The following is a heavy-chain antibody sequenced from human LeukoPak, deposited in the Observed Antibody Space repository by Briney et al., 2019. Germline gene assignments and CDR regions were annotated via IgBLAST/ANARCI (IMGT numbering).Heavy chain of an antibody. Sequence: ASVKVSCKASGYTFTGYYMHWVRQAPGQGLEWMGRINPNSGGANYAQKFQGRVTMTRDTSISTAYMELSRLRSDDTAVYYCARDAHPLIVDIVATNGYWGQGTLVTVSS. J-gene: IGHJ4*02. CDR2: INPNSGGA. V-gene: IGHV1-2*06. CDR1: GYTFTGYY. CDR3: ARDAHPLIVDIVATNGY. D-gene: IGHD5-12*01.